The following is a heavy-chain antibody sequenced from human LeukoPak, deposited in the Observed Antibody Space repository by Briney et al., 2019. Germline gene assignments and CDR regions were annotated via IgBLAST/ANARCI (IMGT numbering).Heavy chain of an antibody. CDR1: GGSISSSSYY. D-gene: IGHD3-3*01. CDR2: IYYSGST. V-gene: IGHV4-39*01. CDR3: ASGVDYDFWSGYYTSWFDP. Sequence: SETLSLTCTVSGGSISSSSYYWGWIRQPPGKGLEWIGSIYYSGSTYYNPSLKSRVTISVDTSKNQFSLKLSSVTAADTAVYYCASGVDYDFWSGYYTSWFDPWGQGTLVTVSS. J-gene: IGHJ5*02.